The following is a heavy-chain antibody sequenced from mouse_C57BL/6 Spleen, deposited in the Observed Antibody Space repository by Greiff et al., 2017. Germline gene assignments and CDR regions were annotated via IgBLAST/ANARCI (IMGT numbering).Heavy chain of an antibody. J-gene: IGHJ4*01. CDR3: ARDAGNAMDY. Sequence: EVKLMESGGGLVQSGRSLRLSCATSGFTFSDFYMEWVRQAPGKGLEWIAASRNKANDYTTEYSASVKGRFIVSRDTSHSILYLQMNALRAEDTAIYYCARDAGNAMDYWGQGTSVTVSS. CDR1: GFTFSDFY. V-gene: IGHV7-1*01. CDR2: SRNKANDYTT.